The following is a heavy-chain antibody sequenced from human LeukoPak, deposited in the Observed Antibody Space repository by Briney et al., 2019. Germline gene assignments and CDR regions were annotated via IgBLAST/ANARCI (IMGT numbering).Heavy chain of an antibody. V-gene: IGHV3-30-3*01. CDR2: ISYDGSNK. J-gene: IGHJ4*02. CDR3: ARDRSGRFFDY. D-gene: IGHD3-10*01. Sequence: GGSLRLSCAASGFTFSNAWMSWVRQAPGKGLEWVAVISYDGSNKYYADSVKGRFTISRDNCKNTLYLQMNSLRAEDTAVYYCARDRSGRFFDYWGQGTLVTVSS. CDR1: GFTFSNAW.